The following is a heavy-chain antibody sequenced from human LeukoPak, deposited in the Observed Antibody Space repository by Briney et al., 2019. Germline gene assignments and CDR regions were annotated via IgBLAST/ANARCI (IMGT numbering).Heavy chain of an antibody. CDR3: AKDIFGGNWPNDY. V-gene: IGHV3-23*01. CDR2: ISGSGRGGST. J-gene: IGHJ4*02. CDR1: GFTFSSYA. Sequence: PGGSLRLSCAASGFTFSSYAMSWVRQAPGKGLEWVSDISGSGRGGSTHYADSVKGRFTISRDNARTSLYLQMNSLRAEDTAVYYCAKDIFGGNWPNDYWGQGTLVTVSS. D-gene: IGHD4-23*01.